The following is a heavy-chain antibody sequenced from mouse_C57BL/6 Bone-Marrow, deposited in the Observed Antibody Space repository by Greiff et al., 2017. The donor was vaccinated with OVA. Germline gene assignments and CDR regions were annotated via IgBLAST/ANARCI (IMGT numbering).Heavy chain of an antibody. J-gene: IGHJ4*01. CDR1: GFTFSDYG. CDR2: ISSGSSTI. V-gene: IGHV5-17*01. CDR3: EISGRGDYYDMDY. Sequence: EVQRVESGGGLVKPGGSLKLSCAASGFTFSDYGMHWVRQAPEKGLEWVAYISSGSSTIYYADTVKGRFTISRDNAKNTLFLQMTSLRSEDTAMYYCEISGRGDYYDMDYEGQGTSVTVSS.